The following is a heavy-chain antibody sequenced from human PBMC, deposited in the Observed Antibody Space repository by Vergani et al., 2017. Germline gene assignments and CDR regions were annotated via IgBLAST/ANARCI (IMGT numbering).Heavy chain of an antibody. J-gene: IGHJ4*02. D-gene: IGHD2/OR15-2a*01. V-gene: IGHV4-59*02. CDR2: VSFRGDT. CDR3: ARSRIYSVAGSSDY. Sequence: QVKLQESGPGLVKPSETLSLPCTVSGASVNSYYWSWIRQPPGKGLAWMGYVSFRGDTLYDPSVKGSMTISLNTSINQFSLYLTSVTAADTAVDYCARSRIYSVAGSSDYWGQGTLVTVSS. CDR1: GASVNSYY.